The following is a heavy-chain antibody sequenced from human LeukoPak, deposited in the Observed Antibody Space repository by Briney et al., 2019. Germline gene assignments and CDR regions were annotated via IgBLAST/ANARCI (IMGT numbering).Heavy chain of an antibody. CDR1: GFTFSRHA. J-gene: IGHJ3*02. CDR2: ISYDGSNK. Sequence: PGGSLRLSCAASGFTFSRHAMHWVRQAPGKGLEWVAVISYDGSNKYYADSVKGRFTISRDNSKNTLYLEMNSLGAEDTAVYYCAGLDTAIPDAFDIWGQGAMVTVSS. D-gene: IGHD5-18*01. CDR3: AGLDTAIPDAFDI. V-gene: IGHV3-30*04.